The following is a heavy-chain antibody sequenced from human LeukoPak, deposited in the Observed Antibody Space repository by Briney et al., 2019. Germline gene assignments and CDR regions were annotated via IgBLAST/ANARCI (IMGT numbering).Heavy chain of an antibody. D-gene: IGHD3-3*01. J-gene: IGHJ3*01. V-gene: IGHV3-23*01. CDR3: AKDTTIFGVVIPEDAFDV. CDR2: ISGSGGST. Sequence: PGGSLRLSCAASGFTFSSYAMSWVRQAPGKGLEWVSAISGSGGSTYYADSVKGRFTISRDNSKNTLYLQMNSLRAEDTAVCYCAKDTTIFGVVIPEDAFDVWGQGTMVTVSS. CDR1: GFTFSSYA.